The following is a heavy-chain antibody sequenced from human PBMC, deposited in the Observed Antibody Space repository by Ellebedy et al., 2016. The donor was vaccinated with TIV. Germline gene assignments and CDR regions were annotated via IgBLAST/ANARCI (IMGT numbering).Heavy chain of an antibody. D-gene: IGHD2-2*01. V-gene: IGHV3-11*06. CDR2: ISSSSSYT. J-gene: IGHJ6*02. CDR3: ASYCSITSCPTDYYYGLDV. CDR1: GFTFSDYY. Sequence: PGGSLRLSCAASGFTFSDYYMSWIRQAPGKGLEWVSYISSSSSYTNYADSVKGRFTISRDNATNSLFLQMNSLRAEGTAVYYCASYCSITSCPTDYYYGLDVWGQGTTVTVSS.